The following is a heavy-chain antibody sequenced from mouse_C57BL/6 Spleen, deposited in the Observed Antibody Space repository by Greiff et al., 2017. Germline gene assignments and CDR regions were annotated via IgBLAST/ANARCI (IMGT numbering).Heavy chain of an antibody. V-gene: IGHV1-52*01. CDR1: GYTFTSYW. J-gene: IGHJ4*01. Sequence: QVQLQQPGAELVRPGSSVKLSCKASGYTFTSYWMHWVKQRPIQGLEWIGNIDPSDSGTHYNQKFKDKATLTVDKSSSTAYMQLSSLTSEDSAVYYCARVYYGSFYAMDYWGQGTSVTVSS. D-gene: IGHD1-1*01. CDR2: IDPSDSGT. CDR3: ARVYYGSFYAMDY.